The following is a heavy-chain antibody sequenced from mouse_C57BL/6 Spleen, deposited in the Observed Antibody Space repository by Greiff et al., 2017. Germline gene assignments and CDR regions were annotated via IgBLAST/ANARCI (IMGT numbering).Heavy chain of an antibody. CDR2: IYPGSGNT. V-gene: IGHV1-76*01. J-gene: IGHJ2*01. CDR3: ARNSYSDY. CDR1: GYTFTDYY. Sequence: QVQLQQSGAELVRPGASVKLSCKASGYTFTDYYINWVKQRPGQGLEWIARIYPGSGNTYYNEKFKGKATLTAEKASSTAYMKLSSLTSEDSAVYFCARNSYSDYWGQGTTLTVSA.